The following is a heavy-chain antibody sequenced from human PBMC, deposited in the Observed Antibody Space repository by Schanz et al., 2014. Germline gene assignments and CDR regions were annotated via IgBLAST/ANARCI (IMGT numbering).Heavy chain of an antibody. J-gene: IGHJ4*02. Sequence: DVQLLESGGGLVQPGGSLRLSCAASGFTLSNSDMHWVRQGTGAGLEWVSTIGYLGDTYYPDSVKGRFTVSRDSGQNSLYLQMNSLRAGDTAVYYCARGTDWNLHYWGQGALVTVSS. CDR2: IGYLGDT. D-gene: IGHD1-1*01. CDR3: ARGTDWNLHY. CDR1: GFTLSNSD. V-gene: IGHV3-13*04.